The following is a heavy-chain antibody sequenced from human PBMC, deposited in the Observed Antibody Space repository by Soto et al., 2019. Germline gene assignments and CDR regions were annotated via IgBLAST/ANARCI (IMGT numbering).Heavy chain of an antibody. J-gene: IGHJ4*02. CDR1: GFTFSSYS. CDR3: ARGIAARPVNYFDY. D-gene: IGHD6-6*01. Sequence: GGSLRLSCAASGFTFSSYSMNWVRQAPGKGLEWVSYISSSSSTIYYADSVKGRFTISRDNAKNSLYLQMNSLRAEDTAVYYCARGIAARPVNYFDYWGQGTLVTVSS. CDR2: ISSSSSTI. V-gene: IGHV3-48*04.